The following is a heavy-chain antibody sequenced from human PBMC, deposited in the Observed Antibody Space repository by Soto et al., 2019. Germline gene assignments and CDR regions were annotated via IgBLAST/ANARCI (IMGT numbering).Heavy chain of an antibody. D-gene: IGHD6-13*01. J-gene: IGHJ3*02. Sequence: EVQLLESGGGLVQPGGSLRLSCAASGFTFSSYAMSWVRQAPGKGLEWVSAISGSGGSTYYADSVKGRFTISRDNSKDSMYLKMDSLRADGPVENYLPAAPFPLVKSGGSVYIGDQRTIVTVPS. CDR3: PAAPFPLVKSGGSVYI. V-gene: IGHV3-23*01. CDR2: ISGSGGST. CDR1: GFTFSSYA.